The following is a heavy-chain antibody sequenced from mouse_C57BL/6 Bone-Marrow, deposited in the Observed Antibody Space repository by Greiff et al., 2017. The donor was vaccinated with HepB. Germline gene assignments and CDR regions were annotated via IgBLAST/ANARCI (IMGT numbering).Heavy chain of an antibody. D-gene: IGHD1-1*01. Sequence: VQLKQSGAELVKPGASVKLSCTASGFNIKDYYMHWVKQRTEQGLEWIGRIDPEDGETKYAPKFQGKATITADTSSNTAYLQLSSLTSEDTAVYYCARSLITTVVVSHYFDYWGQGTTLTVSS. V-gene: IGHV14-2*01. CDR2: IDPEDGET. CDR3: ARSLITTVVVSHYFDY. J-gene: IGHJ2*01. CDR1: GFNIKDYY.